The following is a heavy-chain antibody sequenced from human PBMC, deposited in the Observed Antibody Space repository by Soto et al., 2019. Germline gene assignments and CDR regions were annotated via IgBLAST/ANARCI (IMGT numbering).Heavy chain of an antibody. J-gene: IGHJ4*02. CDR1: GGTFSSYA. Sequence: ASVKVSCKASGGTFSSYAISWVRQAPGQGLEWMGGIIPIFGSANYAQKFQGRVTITADESTSTVYMDLNSLRSEDTAVYYCARAPPEYTNSSMDYWGQGTLVTVSS. D-gene: IGHD6-6*01. CDR2: IIPIFGSA. V-gene: IGHV1-69*13. CDR3: ARAPPEYTNSSMDY.